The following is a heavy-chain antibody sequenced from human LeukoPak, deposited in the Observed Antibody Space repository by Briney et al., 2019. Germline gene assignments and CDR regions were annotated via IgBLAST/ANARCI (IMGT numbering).Heavy chain of an antibody. D-gene: IGHD3-10*01. CDR2: ISGSGDTM. Sequence: GGSLRLSCAASGFTISDYYMSWIRQAPGRGLERVSYISGSGDTMYYADSVKGRFTISRDNAKNSLYLQMNSLRAEDTAVYFCARNLYYASGSYYYGFWGQGTLVTVSS. J-gene: IGHJ4*02. CDR1: GFTISDYY. V-gene: IGHV3-11*01. CDR3: ARNLYYASGSYYYGF.